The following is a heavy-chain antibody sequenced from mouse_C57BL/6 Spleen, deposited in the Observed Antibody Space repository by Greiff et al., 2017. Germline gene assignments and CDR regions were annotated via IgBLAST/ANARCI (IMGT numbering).Heavy chain of an antibody. V-gene: IGHV1-64*01. CDR1: GYTFTSYW. CDR3: ARGGTTVVARYFDV. CDR2: IHPNSGST. Sequence: QVQLQQPGAELVKPGASVKLSCKASGYTFTSYWMHWVKQRPGQGLEWIGMIHPNSGSTNYNEKVKSKATLTVDKSSSTAYMQLSSLTSEDSAVYYCARGGTTVVARYFDVWGTGTTVTVSS. D-gene: IGHD1-1*01. J-gene: IGHJ1*03.